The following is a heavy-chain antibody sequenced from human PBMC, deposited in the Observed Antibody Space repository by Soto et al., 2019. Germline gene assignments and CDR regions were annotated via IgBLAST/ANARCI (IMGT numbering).Heavy chain of an antibody. CDR3: GRRFLEWLLIDY. V-gene: IGHV3-74*01. D-gene: IGHD3-3*01. Sequence: PGGSLRLSCAASGFTFSGYWMHWVRQAPGKGLVWVSRINSDGSSTTYADSVKGRFTISRDNSKNTLYLQMNSLRAEDTAVYYCGRRFLEWLLIDYWGQGTLVTVSS. CDR1: GFTFSGYW. J-gene: IGHJ4*02. CDR2: INSDGSST.